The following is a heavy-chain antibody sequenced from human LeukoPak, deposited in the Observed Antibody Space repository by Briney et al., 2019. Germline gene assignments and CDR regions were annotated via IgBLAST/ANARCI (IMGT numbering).Heavy chain of an antibody. CDR2: IYYSGTT. V-gene: IGHV4-31*03. J-gene: IGHJ3*02. Sequence: KPSETLSLTCSVSGGSISNGGYYWSWIRQYPGKGLEWIGYIYYSGTTYYNPSLKSRIIMSMDTSKNQFSLKLRSVTAADTAVFYCARAGLGSDGSGYSDEAFDIWGQGTTVTVSA. CDR1: GGSISNGGYY. CDR3: ARAGLGSDGSGYSDEAFDI. D-gene: IGHD3-22*01.